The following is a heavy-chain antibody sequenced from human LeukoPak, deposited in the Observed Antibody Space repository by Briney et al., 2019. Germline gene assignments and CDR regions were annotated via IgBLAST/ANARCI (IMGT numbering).Heavy chain of an antibody. Sequence: GGSLRLSCAASGFTFDDYAMHWVRQAPGKGLEWVSGISWNSGNIGYADSVKGRFTISRDSAKNSLYLQMNSLRAEDTALYYCARDPYYSSSSPFFDYWGQGTLVTVSS. CDR3: ARDPYYSSSSPFFDY. J-gene: IGHJ4*02. CDR2: ISWNSGNI. D-gene: IGHD6-6*01. V-gene: IGHV3-9*01. CDR1: GFTFDDYA.